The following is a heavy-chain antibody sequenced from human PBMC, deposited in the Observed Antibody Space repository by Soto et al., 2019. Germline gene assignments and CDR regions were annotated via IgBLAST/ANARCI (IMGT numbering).Heavy chain of an antibody. CDR1: GGSINSNYF. J-gene: IGHJ5*02. CDR2: IYYGGNT. D-gene: IGHD1-26*01. Sequence: SETLSLTCAVSGGSINSNYFWGWIRQPPGRGLEWIGSIYYGGNTYYNPSLKSRVTISVDTSKNQFSLKLSSVTAADTAVYYCATQEVGGSYVYTFDPWGQGTLVTVSS. CDR3: ATQEVGGSYVYTFDP. V-gene: IGHV4-39*01.